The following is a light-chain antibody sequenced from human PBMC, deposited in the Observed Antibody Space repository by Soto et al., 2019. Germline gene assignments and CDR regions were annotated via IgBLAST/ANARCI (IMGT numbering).Light chain of an antibody. Sequence: EIVMTQSPATLSVSPGERATLSCRASQSVSRNLAWHQQKPGQAPRLLIYGASTRATGIPARFSGSGSGTEFTLTSSSPQPEDSVVYYCQQYNNWPPEYTFGQGTKLEIK. CDR1: QSVSRN. CDR3: QQYNNWPPEYT. J-gene: IGKJ2*01. CDR2: GAS. V-gene: IGKV3-15*01.